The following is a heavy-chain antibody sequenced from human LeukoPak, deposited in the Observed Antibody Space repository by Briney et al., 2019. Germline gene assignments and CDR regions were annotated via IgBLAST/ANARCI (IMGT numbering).Heavy chain of an antibody. Sequence: GGSLRLSCAASGFTFSTYNMNWVRQAPGKGLEWVSYISTSSSTIYYADSVKGRFTISRDNAKNSLYLQMNSLRAEDTAVYYCARDLYPYYYDTSGYYFDYWGQGTLVTVSS. V-gene: IGHV3-48*04. CDR1: GFTFSTYN. J-gene: IGHJ4*02. D-gene: IGHD3-22*01. CDR3: ARDLYPYYYDTSGYYFDY. CDR2: ISTSSSTI.